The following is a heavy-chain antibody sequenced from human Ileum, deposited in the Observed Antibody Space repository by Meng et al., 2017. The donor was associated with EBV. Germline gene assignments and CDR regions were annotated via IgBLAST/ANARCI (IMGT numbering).Heavy chain of an antibody. CDR3: ASFPPPGKQWLVTDY. CDR2: IYHSGST. Sequence: GQLQESGPGPVKPSVTLSLTCAVSGGSISSSNWWSWVRQPPGKGLEWIGEIYHSGSTNYNPSLKSRVTISVDKSKNQFSLKLSSVTAADTAVYYCASFPPPGKQWLVTDYWGQGTLVTVSS. J-gene: IGHJ4*02. CDR1: GGSISSSNW. D-gene: IGHD6-19*01. V-gene: IGHV4-4*02.